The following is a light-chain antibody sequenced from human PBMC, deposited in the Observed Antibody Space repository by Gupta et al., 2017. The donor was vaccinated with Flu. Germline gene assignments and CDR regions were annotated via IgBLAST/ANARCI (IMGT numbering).Light chain of an antibody. CDR1: QSVSSSY. Sequence: EIVLTQSPGTLSLSPGERATLSCRASQSVSSSYLAWFQQKPDQAPRLLIYGASSRVTGIPDRFGGSGSGTDFTLTISRLEPEDFAVYYCQHYGGSPWTFGQGTKVEIK. CDR2: GAS. V-gene: IGKV3-20*01. J-gene: IGKJ1*01. CDR3: QHYGGSPWT.